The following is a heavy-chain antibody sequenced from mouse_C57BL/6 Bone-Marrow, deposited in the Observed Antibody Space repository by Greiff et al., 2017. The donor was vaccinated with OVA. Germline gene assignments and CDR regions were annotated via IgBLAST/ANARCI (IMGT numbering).Heavy chain of an antibody. CDR2: ITHSGET. V-gene: IGHV12-3*01. CDR3: AGDSHYGSSYGYFDV. Sequence: VQLQQSGPGLVKPSQSLFLTCSITGFPITSGYYWIWIRQSPGKPLEWMGYITHSGETFYNPSLQSPISITRETSKNQFFRQLNSVTTEDTAMYYCAGDSHYGSSYGYFDVWGTGTTVTVSS. CDR1: GFPITSGYY. D-gene: IGHD1-1*01. J-gene: IGHJ1*03.